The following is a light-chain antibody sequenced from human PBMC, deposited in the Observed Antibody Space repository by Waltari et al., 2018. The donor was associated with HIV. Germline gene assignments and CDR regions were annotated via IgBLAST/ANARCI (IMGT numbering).Light chain of an antibody. CDR1: SLRSYY. V-gene: IGLV3-19*01. Sequence: SSELTQDPAVSVALGQTVRITCQGDSLRSYYASWYQQKPGQAPVLVSYGKNNRPSGIPDRFSCSSSGNTASLTITGAQAEDEADYYCNSRDSSGNHQVFGGGTKLTVL. J-gene: IGLJ2*01. CDR3: NSRDSSGNHQV. CDR2: GKN.